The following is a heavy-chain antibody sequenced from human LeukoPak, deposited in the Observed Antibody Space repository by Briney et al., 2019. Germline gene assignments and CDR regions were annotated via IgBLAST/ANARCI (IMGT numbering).Heavy chain of an antibody. Sequence: SETLSLTCTVSGGSIRSYYWSWIRQPPGKGLEWIGSIYHSGSTYYNPSLKSRVTISVDTSKNQFSLKLSSVTAADTAVYYCARDGSYDFWSGYTRSYFDYWGQGTLVTVSS. CDR2: IYHSGST. D-gene: IGHD3-3*01. CDR1: GGSIRSYY. CDR3: ARDGSYDFWSGYTRSYFDY. V-gene: IGHV4-38-2*02. J-gene: IGHJ4*02.